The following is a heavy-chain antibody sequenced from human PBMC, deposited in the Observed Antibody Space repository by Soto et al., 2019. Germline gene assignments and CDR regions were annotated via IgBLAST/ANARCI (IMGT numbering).Heavy chain of an antibody. V-gene: IGHV3-23*01. Sequence: GGSLRLSCAASGFTFSSYAMSWVRQAPGKGLEWVSAISGSGGSTYYADSVKGRFTISRDNSKNTLYLQMNSLRAEDTAVYYCAKDGKYCSGGSCRKNYYYMDVWGKGTTVTVSS. J-gene: IGHJ6*03. D-gene: IGHD2-15*01. CDR2: ISGSGGST. CDR3: AKDGKYCSGGSCRKNYYYMDV. CDR1: GFTFSSYA.